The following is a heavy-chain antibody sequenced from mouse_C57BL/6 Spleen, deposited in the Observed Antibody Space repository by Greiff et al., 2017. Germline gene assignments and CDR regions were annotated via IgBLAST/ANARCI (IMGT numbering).Heavy chain of an antibody. CDR1: GYTFTDYN. CDR2: INPNNGGT. J-gene: IGHJ1*03. V-gene: IGHV1-18*01. Sequence: VHVKQSGPELVKPGASVKIPCKASGYTFTDYNMDWVKQSPGQSLEWIGDINPNNGGTIYNQKFKGKATLTVDKSSSTAYMELRSLTSEDTAVYYCARSGPTVVDRWYFDVWGTGTTVTGSS. CDR3: ARSGPTVVDRWYFDV. D-gene: IGHD1-1*01.